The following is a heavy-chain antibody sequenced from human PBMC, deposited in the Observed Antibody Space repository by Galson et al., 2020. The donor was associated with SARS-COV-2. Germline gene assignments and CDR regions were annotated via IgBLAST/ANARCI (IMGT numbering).Heavy chain of an antibody. CDR3: ATTYCGGECYAYYYYSMDV. D-gene: IGHD2-21*01. CDR1: GYSFTSYW. CDR2: IYPGDSDT. V-gene: IGHV5-51*01. Sequence: GESLKISCKGSGYSFTSYWIGWVRQMPGKGLEWMGIIYPGDSDTRYSPSFQGQVTISADKSISTAYLQWSSLKASRTAMYYCATTYCGGECYAYYYYSMDVWGKGTTVTVSS. J-gene: IGHJ6*03.